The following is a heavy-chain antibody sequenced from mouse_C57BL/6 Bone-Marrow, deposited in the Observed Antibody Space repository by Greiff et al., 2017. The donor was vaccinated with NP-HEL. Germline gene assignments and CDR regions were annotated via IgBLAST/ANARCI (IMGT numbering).Heavy chain of an antibody. Sequence: QVQLKQPGAELVRPGTSVKLSCKASGYTFTSYWMHWVKQRPGQGLEWIGVIDPSDSYTNYNQKFKGKATLTVDTSSSTAYMQLSSLTSEDSAVYYCARTLFAYWGQGTLVTVSA. CDR1: GYTFTSYW. CDR2: IDPSDSYT. J-gene: IGHJ3*01. V-gene: IGHV1-59*01. CDR3: ARTLFAY.